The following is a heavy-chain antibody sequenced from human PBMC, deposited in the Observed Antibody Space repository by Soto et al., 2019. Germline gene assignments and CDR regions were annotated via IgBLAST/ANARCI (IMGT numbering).Heavy chain of an antibody. Sequence: GGSLRLSCTASGFTFGDYAMSWVRQAPGKGLEWVSGISWNSGSIGYADSVKGRFTISRDNAKNSLYLQMNSLRAEDTALYYCAKDMRGYSIAAFDIWGQGTMVTVSS. D-gene: IGHD3-3*01. CDR3: AKDMRGYSIAAFDI. CDR1: GFTFGDYA. V-gene: IGHV3-9*01. J-gene: IGHJ3*02. CDR2: ISWNSGSI.